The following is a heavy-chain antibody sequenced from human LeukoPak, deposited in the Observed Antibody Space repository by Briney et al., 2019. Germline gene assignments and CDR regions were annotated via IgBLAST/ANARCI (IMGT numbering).Heavy chain of an antibody. CDR1: RFTFSSYA. V-gene: IGHV3-23*01. J-gene: IGHJ4*02. CDR3: AKDPPVPAAIIPLFFLDY. Sequence: GGSLRLSCAASRFTFSSYAMSWVRQAPGKGLEGVSAISGSGGSTYYADSVKGRFTISRDNSKNTLYLQMNSLRAEDTAVYYCAKDPPVPAAIIPLFFLDYWGQGTLVTVSS. CDR2: ISGSGGST. D-gene: IGHD2-2*01.